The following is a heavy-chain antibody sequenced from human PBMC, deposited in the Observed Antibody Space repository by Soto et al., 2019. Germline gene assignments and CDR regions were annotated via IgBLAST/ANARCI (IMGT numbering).Heavy chain of an antibody. CDR2: IIPIFGTA. V-gene: IGHV1-69*13. CDR1: GGTFSNYA. CDR3: ARERITIFGVVTDYYYGMDV. D-gene: IGHD3-3*01. J-gene: IGHJ6*02. Sequence: ASVKGSCKASGGTFSNYAISWVRQAPGQGPEWMGGIIPIFGTANYAQKFQGRVTITADESTSTAYMELSSLRSEDTAVYYCARERITIFGVVTDYYYGMDVWGQGTTVTVSS.